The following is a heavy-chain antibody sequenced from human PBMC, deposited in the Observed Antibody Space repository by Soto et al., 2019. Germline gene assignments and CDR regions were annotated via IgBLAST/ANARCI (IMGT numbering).Heavy chain of an antibody. CDR2: ISGYSGNT. CDR3: ARPRRPYYYGSGSYVDYGMDV. CDR1: GYTFTSYG. Sequence: ASLKVSCKASGYTFTSYGISWVRQAPGQGLEWMGWISGYSGNTNYAQRFQGRVTMTTDTSTSTAYMELRSLRSDDTAVYYCARPRRPYYYGSGSYVDYGMDVWGQGTTVTVSS. V-gene: IGHV1-18*01. D-gene: IGHD3-10*01. J-gene: IGHJ6*02.